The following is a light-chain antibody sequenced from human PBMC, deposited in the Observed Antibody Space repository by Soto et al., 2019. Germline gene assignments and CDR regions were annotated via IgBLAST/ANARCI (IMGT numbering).Light chain of an antibody. CDR2: EVS. CDR1: SSDVGGYNY. V-gene: IGLV2-14*01. J-gene: IGLJ2*01. CDR3: SPYTTSITLV. Sequence: QSALTQPASVSGSPGQSITISCTGTSSDVGGYNYVSWYQQHPGKAPELMIYEVSNRPSGVSNRFSGSKSGNTASLTISGLQAEDEADYYCSPYTTSITLVFGGGTKLTVL.